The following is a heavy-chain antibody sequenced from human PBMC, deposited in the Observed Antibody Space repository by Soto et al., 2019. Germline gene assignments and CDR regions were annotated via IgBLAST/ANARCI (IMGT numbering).Heavy chain of an antibody. J-gene: IGHJ4*02. CDR3: ARASPRGRYFDWLIFPLGH. CDR2: IKRDGSEK. D-gene: IGHD3-9*01. V-gene: IGHV3-7*03. CDR1: GFTFSSYW. Sequence: PGGSLRLSCAASGFTFSSYWMSWVRQAPGKGLEWVANIKRDGSEKYYVDSVKGRFTISRDTAKNSLYLQMNSLRAEDTALYFCARASPRGRYFDWLIFPLGHWGQGTLVTVSS.